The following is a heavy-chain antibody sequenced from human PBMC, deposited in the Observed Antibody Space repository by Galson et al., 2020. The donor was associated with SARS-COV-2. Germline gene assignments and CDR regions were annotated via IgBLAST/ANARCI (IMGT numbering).Heavy chain of an antibody. CDR2: IPDDGNVK. J-gene: IGHJ6*02. V-gene: IGHV3-30*18. Sequence: LKFPCAASSFTFRKYDMHWAHPAPGQGPERVDLIPDDGNVKYYGDSVKGRFAISRDNSKKTLYLQMNSLTTEDTAVYYCVKNNDVLTRWNGLDVWGQGTTVTVSS. CDR3: VKNNDVLTRWNGLDV. D-gene: IGHD3-9*01. CDR1: SFTFRKYD.